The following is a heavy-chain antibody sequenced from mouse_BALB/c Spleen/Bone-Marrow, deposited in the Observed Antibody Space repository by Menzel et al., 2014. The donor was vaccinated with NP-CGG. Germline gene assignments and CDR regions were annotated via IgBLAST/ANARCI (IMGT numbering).Heavy chain of an antibody. CDR2: ISYSGST. CDR1: GYSNTSDYA. D-gene: IGHD2-4*01. V-gene: IGHV3-2*02. Sequence: VQLQQSGPGLVKPSQSLSLICTVTGYSNTSDYAWNWIRQFPGNKLEWMGYISYSGSTSYNPSLKSRISITRDTSKNQFFLQLNSVTTEDTATYYCARYDYDVGYFDYWGQGTTLTVSS. CDR3: ARYDYDVGYFDY. J-gene: IGHJ2*01.